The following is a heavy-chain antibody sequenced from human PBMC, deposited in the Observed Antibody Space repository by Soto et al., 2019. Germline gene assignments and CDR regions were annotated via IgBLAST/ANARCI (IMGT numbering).Heavy chain of an antibody. CDR1: GYTFTGHY. Sequence: GASVKVSCKASGYTFTGHYIHWVLQAPEHGPEWMGEIGPESGATRYAQKFQGRVTMTRDTSITTVYMELKNLSPDDTAVYYCGRGRSGQIVVFYWGQGTPVTVSS. J-gene: IGHJ4*02. CDR3: GRGRSGQIVVFY. CDR2: IGPESGAT. D-gene: IGHD1-26*01. V-gene: IGHV1-2*02.